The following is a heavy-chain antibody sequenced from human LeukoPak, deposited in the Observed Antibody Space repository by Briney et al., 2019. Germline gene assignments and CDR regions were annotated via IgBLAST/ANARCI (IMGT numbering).Heavy chain of an antibody. CDR3: AKDRDMYYYDSSGYHPFWY. V-gene: IGHV3-23*01. CDR2: ISGSDDST. J-gene: IGHJ4*02. CDR1: GFTFSSYS. D-gene: IGHD3-22*01. Sequence: GGSLRLSCAASGFTFSSYSMNWVRQAPGKGLEWVSSISGSDDSTYYADSVRGRFTISRDNTKNTMHLQMNSLRAEDTAVYYCAKDRDMYYYDSSGYHPFWYWGQGTLVTVSS.